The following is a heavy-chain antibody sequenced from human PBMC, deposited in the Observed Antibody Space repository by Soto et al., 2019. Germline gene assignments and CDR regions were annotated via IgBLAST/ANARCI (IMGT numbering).Heavy chain of an antibody. Sequence: QVQLVQSGAEVKKPGSSVRVSCKASGDTFTFYSINWVRQAPGLGLEWMGRINPILSMSNYAQRFQGRVTRTADKSTSTAYMELSSVRSEDTAMYYCASSYGSGYRAFDYWGQGALVTVSS. CDR1: GDTFTFYS. V-gene: IGHV1-69*02. CDR2: INPILSMS. CDR3: ASSYGSGYRAFDY. D-gene: IGHD3-10*01. J-gene: IGHJ4*02.